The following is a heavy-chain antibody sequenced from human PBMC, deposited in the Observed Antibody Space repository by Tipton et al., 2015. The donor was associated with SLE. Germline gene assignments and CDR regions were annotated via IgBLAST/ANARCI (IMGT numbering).Heavy chain of an antibody. CDR1: GFIFYDYA. V-gene: IGHV3-9*01. J-gene: IGHJ4*02. Sequence: SLRLSRVASGFIFYDYAMHWVRQAPGKGLEWVSGISWNSVSIGYADSVKGRFTISRDNAKNSLYLQMNSLRAEDTAFYYCAKDGDYWGQGTLVTVSS. CDR3: AKDGDY. CDR2: ISWNSVSI.